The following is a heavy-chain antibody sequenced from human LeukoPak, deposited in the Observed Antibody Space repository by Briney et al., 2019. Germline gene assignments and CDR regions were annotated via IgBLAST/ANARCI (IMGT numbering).Heavy chain of an antibody. Sequence: TGGSLRLSCAASGFTFSSAWMSWVRQAPGKGLEWVGRIKSKTDGGTIDYAAPVKGRFTVSRDDSENTLYLQMNSLKTEDSAVYYCQYAFDIWGQGTMVTVSS. CDR2: IKSKTDGGTI. CDR1: GFTFSSAW. J-gene: IGHJ3*02. V-gene: IGHV3-15*01. CDR3: QYAFDI.